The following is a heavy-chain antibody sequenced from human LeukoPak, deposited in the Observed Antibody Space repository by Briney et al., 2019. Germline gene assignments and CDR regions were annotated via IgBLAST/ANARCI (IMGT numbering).Heavy chain of an antibody. D-gene: IGHD1-26*01. Sequence: KHGESLKISCNGSGYSFTSYWIGLVRQMSRKGLEWMGIIYPGESDTRYSPSFQGPVTISADQYIITAYLQWSRLKASDTAMYYCARASGSYSPVAFDIWGQGTMVTVSS. J-gene: IGHJ3*02. CDR3: ARASGSYSPVAFDI. CDR1: GYSFTSYW. V-gene: IGHV5-51*01. CDR2: IYPGESDT.